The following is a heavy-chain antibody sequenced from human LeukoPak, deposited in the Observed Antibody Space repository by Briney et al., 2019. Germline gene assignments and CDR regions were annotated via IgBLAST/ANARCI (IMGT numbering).Heavy chain of an antibody. CDR2: IKQDGSEK. CDR1: GFTFSNHC. V-gene: IGHV3-7*01. D-gene: IGHD3-3*01. Sequence: PGGSLRLSCAASGFTFSNHCMSWVRQAPGKGLEWVANIKQDGSEKYYVDSVKGRFTVSRDNPKSSLYLQMNSLRAEDTAVYFCARLSDFWSGYYRDYWGQGTLVTVSS. J-gene: IGHJ4*02. CDR3: ARLSDFWSGYYRDY.